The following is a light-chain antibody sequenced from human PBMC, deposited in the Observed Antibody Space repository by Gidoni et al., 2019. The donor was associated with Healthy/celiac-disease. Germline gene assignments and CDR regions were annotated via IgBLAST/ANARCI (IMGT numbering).Light chain of an antibody. CDR1: QSVSSN. J-gene: IGKJ1*01. CDR2: GAS. CDR3: QQYNNWPRRT. Sequence: IVLTQSPDTLSVSQGERATLSCRASQSVSSNLAWYQQKPGKAPKLLIYGASTRATGIPASLSGSGSGTEFTLTISSLQSEDFAVYYWQQYNNWPRRTFGQGTKVEIK. V-gene: IGKV3-15*01.